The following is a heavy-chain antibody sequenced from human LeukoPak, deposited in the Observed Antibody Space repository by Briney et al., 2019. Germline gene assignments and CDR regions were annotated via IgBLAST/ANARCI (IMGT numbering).Heavy chain of an antibody. CDR2: INPKGDAT. CDR3: AREGQQLKHFDY. V-gene: IGHV1-46*01. J-gene: IGHJ4*02. Sequence: ASVKVSCKASGNTFIGYWIHWVRQAPGQGLEWMGAINPKGDATIGAQKFQGRVTTTRDTSTSTVYIELSSLRSEDTAVYYCAREGQQLKHFDYWGQGTLVTVSS. D-gene: IGHD1-1*01. CDR1: GNTFIGYW.